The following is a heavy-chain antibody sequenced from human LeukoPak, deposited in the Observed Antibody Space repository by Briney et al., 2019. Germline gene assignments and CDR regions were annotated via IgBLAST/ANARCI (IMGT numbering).Heavy chain of an antibody. V-gene: IGHV4-59*01. CDR2: IYYSGST. J-gene: IGHJ4*02. CDR3: ARVTGYMIEDYFDY. CDR1: GGSISSYY. D-gene: IGHD3-22*01. Sequence: SETLSLTCTVSGGSISSYYWSWIRQPPGKGLEWIGYIYYSGSTNYSPSLKSRVTISVDTSKNQFSLKLSSVTAADTAVYYCARVTGYMIEDYFDYWGQGTLVTVSS.